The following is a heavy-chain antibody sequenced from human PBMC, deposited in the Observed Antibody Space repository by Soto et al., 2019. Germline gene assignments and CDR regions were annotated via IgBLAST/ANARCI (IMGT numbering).Heavy chain of an antibody. CDR2: IYWDDDK. V-gene: IGHV2-5*02. D-gene: IGHD3-16*01. Sequence: SGPTLVKPTQTLTLTCTFSGFSLSTSGVGVGWIRQPPGKALEWLALIYWDDDKRYSPSLKSRLTITKDTSKNQVVLTMTNMDPVDTATYYCAHSYYDYIWGSSPFDYWGQGTLVTVSS. CDR3: AHSYYDYIWGSSPFDY. J-gene: IGHJ4*02. CDR1: GFSLSTSGVG.